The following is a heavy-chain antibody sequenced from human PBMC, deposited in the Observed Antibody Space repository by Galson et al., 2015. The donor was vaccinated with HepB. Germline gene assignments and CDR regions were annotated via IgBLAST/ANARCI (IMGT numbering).Heavy chain of an antibody. CDR1: GFTFSSYA. V-gene: IGHV3-7*03. CDR3: ARGDYYDSSGYYIDAFDI. J-gene: IGHJ3*02. Sequence: SLRLSCAASGFTFSSYAMHWARQASGKGLEWVANIQNDGSQKHYVDSVKGRFTISRDNAKNSLFLRMNSLRAEDTAVYYCARGDYYDSSGYYIDAFDIWGQGTMVTVSS. CDR2: IQNDGSQK. D-gene: IGHD3-22*01.